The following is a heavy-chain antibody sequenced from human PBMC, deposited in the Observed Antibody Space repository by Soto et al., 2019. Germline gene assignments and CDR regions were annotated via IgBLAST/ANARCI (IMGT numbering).Heavy chain of an antibody. V-gene: IGHV4-34*01. CDR3: ASEIWFGDLRVYGMDV. D-gene: IGHD3-10*01. Sequence: PGKGLEWIGEINHSGSTNYNPSLKSRVTISVDTSKNQFSLKLSSVTAADTAVYYCASEIWFGDLRVYGMDVWGQGTTVTVSS. CDR2: INHSGST. J-gene: IGHJ6*02.